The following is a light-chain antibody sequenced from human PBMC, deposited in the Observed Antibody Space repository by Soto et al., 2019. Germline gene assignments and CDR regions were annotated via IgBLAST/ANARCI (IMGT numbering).Light chain of an antibody. CDR2: GNS. CDR1: SSNIGAGYD. J-gene: IGLJ2*01. V-gene: IGLV1-40*01. Sequence: QAVVTQPPSVSGAPGQRVTISCTGSSSNIGAGYDVHWYQQLPGTAPKLLIYGNSNRPSGVPDRFSGSKSGPSASLAITGLQAEDEADYYCQSYDSSLDVVFGGGTKLTVL. CDR3: QSYDSSLDVV.